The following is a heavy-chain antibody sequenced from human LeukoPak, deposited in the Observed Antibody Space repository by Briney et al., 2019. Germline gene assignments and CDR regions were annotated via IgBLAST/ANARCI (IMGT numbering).Heavy chain of an antibody. D-gene: IGHD5-12*01. J-gene: IGHJ4*02. CDR3: ARRYTGYGILDY. Sequence: GGSLRLSCAASGSTFSDYYMSWIRQAPGKGPEWVSYISDSSSYTDYADSVKGRFTISRDNSKNSLYLQMNSLRAEDTAVYYCARRYTGYGILDYWGQGTLVTVSS. V-gene: IGHV3-11*03. CDR2: ISDSSSYT. CDR1: GSTFSDYY.